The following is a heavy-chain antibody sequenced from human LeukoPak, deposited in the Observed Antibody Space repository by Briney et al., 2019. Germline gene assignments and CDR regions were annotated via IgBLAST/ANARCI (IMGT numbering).Heavy chain of an antibody. D-gene: IGHD6-25*01. Sequence: PGGSLRLSCAASGFSFTTHWMSWVRQAPGKGLEWVANIEADAKSEYYVGSVKGRFTISRDNAKNSLFLQMNNLRAKDTAVYYCAKDWRGGHTFDQWGHGTLVTVSS. CDR2: IEADAKSE. J-gene: IGHJ4*01. CDR3: AKDWRGGHTFDQ. CDR1: GFSFTTHW. V-gene: IGHV3-7*01.